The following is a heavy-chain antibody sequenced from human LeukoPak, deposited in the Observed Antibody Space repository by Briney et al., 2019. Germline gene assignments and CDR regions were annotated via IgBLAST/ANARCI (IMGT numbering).Heavy chain of an antibody. Sequence: SVKVSCKASGGTFSSYAISWVRQAPGQGLEWMGGIIPIFGTVNYAQKFQGRVTITTDESTSTAYMELSSLRSEDTAVYYCARDTDQYCSGGSCYSAPNHNWFDPWGQGTLVTVSS. CDR3: ARDTDQYCSGGSCYSAPNHNWFDP. J-gene: IGHJ5*02. CDR2: IIPIFGTV. V-gene: IGHV1-69*05. D-gene: IGHD2-15*01. CDR1: GGTFSSYA.